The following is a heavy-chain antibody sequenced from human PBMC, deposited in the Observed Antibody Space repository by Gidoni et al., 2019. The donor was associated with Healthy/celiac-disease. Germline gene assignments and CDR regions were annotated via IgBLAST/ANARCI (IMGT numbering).Heavy chain of an antibody. CDR3: ARGESEGYGMDV. CDR2: ISYDGSNK. CDR1: GFTFSSYA. V-gene: IGHV3-30-3*01. Sequence: QVQLVESGGGVVQPGRSLRLSCAASGFTFSSYAMHWVRQAPGKGLEWVAVISYDGSNKYYADSVKGRFTISRDNSKNTLYLQMNSLRAEDTAVYYCARGESEGYGMDVWGQGTTVTVSS. J-gene: IGHJ6*02.